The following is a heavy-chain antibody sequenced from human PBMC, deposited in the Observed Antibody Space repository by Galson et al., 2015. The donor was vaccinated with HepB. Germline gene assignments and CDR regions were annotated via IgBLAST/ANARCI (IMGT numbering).Heavy chain of an antibody. CDR3: ARTRSRGIIGHSYYFDY. V-gene: IGHV3-30*04. J-gene: IGHJ4*02. D-gene: IGHD3-10*01. CDR2: ILYDGRNK. CDR1: GFTFSSYG. Sequence: SLRLSCAASGFTFSSYGMHWVRQAPGKGLEWVAGILYDGRNKQYADSVKGRLTISRDNSKNTLYLQMNSLRGEDTAVYYGARTRSRGIIGHSYYFDYWGQGTLVTV.